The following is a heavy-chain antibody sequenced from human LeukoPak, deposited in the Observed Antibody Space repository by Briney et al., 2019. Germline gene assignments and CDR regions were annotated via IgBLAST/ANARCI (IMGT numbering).Heavy chain of an antibody. CDR2: IRYDGSNK. V-gene: IGHV3-30*02. D-gene: IGHD3-9*01. CDR1: GFTFSSYG. J-gene: IGHJ4*02. CDR3: AKGRRDKYYNILTGYYITNPIFDY. Sequence: PGGSLRLSCAASGFTFSSYGMHWVRQAPGKGLEWVAFIRYDGSNKYYADSVKGRFTISRDNSKNTLYLQMSSLRAEDTAVYYCAKGRRDKYYNILTGYYITNPIFDYWGQGTLVTVSS.